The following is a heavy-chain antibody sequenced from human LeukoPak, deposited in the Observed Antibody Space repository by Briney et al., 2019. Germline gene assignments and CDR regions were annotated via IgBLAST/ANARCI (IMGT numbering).Heavy chain of an antibody. D-gene: IGHD6-19*01. CDR1: GFTFSSYS. CDR3: ARDRSSGWSDDAFDI. J-gene: IGHJ3*02. V-gene: IGHV3-21*01. Sequence: GGSLRLSCVASGFTFSSYSMNWVRQAPGRGLEWVSSIITVSTTYFQYADSVKGRFTISRDNAKNSLYLQMNSLRAEDTAVYYCARDRSSGWSDDAFDIWGQGTMVTVSS. CDR2: IITVSTTYF.